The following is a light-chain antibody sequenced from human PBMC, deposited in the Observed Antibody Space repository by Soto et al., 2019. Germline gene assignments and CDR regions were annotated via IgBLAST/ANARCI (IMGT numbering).Light chain of an antibody. J-gene: IGKJ4*01. CDR1: QTINTNY. V-gene: IGKV3-20*01. CDR3: QQYQALPVT. Sequence: EIVLTQSPGTLSLSPGERATLSCRASQTINTNYLAWYHQRPGQAPRLLIYGVSTRATGIPDRFSGSGSGTDFTLTISRLDPEDFAVYYCQQYQALPVTFGGGTKVEIK. CDR2: GVS.